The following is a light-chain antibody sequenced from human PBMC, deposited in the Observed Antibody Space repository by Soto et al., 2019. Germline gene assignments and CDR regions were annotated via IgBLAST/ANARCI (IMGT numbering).Light chain of an antibody. CDR3: MQTLQTPPYT. Sequence: DIVMTQSPLSLPVTPGEPASISCRSSQSLLHSNGYNCLDWYLQKPGQSPQVLIYLGSNRASGVPDRFSGSGSGTDFTLKISRVEAEDVGVYYCMQTLQTPPYTFGQGTKLEMK. CDR1: QSLLHSNGYNC. CDR2: LGS. V-gene: IGKV2-28*01. J-gene: IGKJ2*01.